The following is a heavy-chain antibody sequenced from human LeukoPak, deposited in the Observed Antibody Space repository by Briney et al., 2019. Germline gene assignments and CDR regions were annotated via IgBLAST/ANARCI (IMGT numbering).Heavy chain of an antibody. Sequence: PGGSLRLSCAASGFTFSSYAMSWVGQAPGKGLEWVSAISGSGGSTYYADSVKGRFTISRDNSKNTLSLQMNSLRAEDTAVYYCAKDRSIFGVVSDYWGQGTLVTVSS. CDR2: ISGSGGST. CDR1: GFTFSSYA. CDR3: AKDRSIFGVVSDY. V-gene: IGHV3-23*01. D-gene: IGHD3-3*01. J-gene: IGHJ4*02.